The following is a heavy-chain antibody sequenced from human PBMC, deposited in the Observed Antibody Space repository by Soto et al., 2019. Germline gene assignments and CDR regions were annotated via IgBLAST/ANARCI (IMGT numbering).Heavy chain of an antibody. CDR2: FYSNDER. J-gene: IGHJ1*01. D-gene: IGHD3-10*01. CDR1: GFSLSNSRMG. CDR3: ARMMYCYASGYFHH. V-gene: IGHV2-26*01. Sequence: QVTLKESGPALVRPTETLTLTCTVSGFSLSNSRMGVSWIRQPPGKALEWLAHFYSNDERSYNTSLKSRLTISKDTSKSQVVLNMTNMDPGDTATYYCARMMYCYASGYFHHWGTGTPVTVSS.